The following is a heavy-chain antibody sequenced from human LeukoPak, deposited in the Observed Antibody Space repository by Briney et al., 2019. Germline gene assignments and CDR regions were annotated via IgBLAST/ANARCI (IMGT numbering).Heavy chain of an antibody. Sequence: GGSLRLSCSASGFTFSNYAMHWVRQAPGKGLEFVSGISSTGGSTNYPDSLKDRFSISRDNSKNTLYLQMTSLRADDTAVYYCVKDQHCSTISCAKRTGFDPWGQGTSVTVSS. D-gene: IGHD2-2*01. CDR2: ISSTGGST. V-gene: IGHV3-64D*06. J-gene: IGHJ5*02. CDR3: VKDQHCSTISCAKRTGFDP. CDR1: GFTFSNYA.